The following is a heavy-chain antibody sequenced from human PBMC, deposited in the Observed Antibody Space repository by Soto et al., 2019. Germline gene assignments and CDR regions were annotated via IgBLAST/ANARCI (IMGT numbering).Heavy chain of an antibody. V-gene: IGHV4-4*02. J-gene: IGHJ4*01. CDR1: GASISSTNW. CDR3: AREGQELRD. D-gene: IGHD6-13*01. CDR2: IFHDGRT. Sequence: QVQLQESGPGLVKPSGTLSLTCAVSGASISSTNWWSWVRQFPGKGLEWIGEIFHDGRTNYNPSLKSRVTISVDKSKNHSSLESTSVTAADTAIYYCAREGQELRDWGHGTLVTVSS.